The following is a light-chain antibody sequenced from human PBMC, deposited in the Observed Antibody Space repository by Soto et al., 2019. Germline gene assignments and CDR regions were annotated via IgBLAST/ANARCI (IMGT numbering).Light chain of an antibody. J-gene: IGLJ2*01. CDR2: SNN. Sequence: QAVVTQPPSASGTPGQRVTISCSGSSSNIGSNTVNWYQQLPGTAPKLLIYSNNQRPSGVPDRFSGSKSCTSASLAISGLQSEEEADYYCAAWDDSLNAVVFGGGTKVTVL. CDR1: SSNIGSNT. CDR3: AAWDDSLNAVV. V-gene: IGLV1-44*01.